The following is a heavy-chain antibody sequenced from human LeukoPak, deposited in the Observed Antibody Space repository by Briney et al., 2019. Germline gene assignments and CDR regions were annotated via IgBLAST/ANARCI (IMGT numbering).Heavy chain of an antibody. CDR3: ARDVAAAGTPQIYFDY. CDR2: ITHSGST. D-gene: IGHD6-13*01. V-gene: IGHV4-34*01. J-gene: IGHJ4*02. Sequence: SEPLSLTCAVYGGSFSGYYWSWIRQPPGEGLEWVGEITHSGSTKYNPSLQSRVTISVDKSTNQSSLKLSHVTAADTDVYYCARDVAAAGTPQIYFDYWGQGTLVTVSS. CDR1: GGSFSGYY.